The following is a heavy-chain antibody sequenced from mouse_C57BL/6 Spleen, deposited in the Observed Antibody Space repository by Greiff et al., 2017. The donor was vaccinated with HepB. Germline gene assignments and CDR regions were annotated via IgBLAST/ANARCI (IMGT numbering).Heavy chain of an antibody. D-gene: IGHD1-1*01. CDR1: GYTFTDYY. CDR2: INPYNGGT. CDR3: ATFPLRITTVVAPGRGGLAY. J-gene: IGHJ2*01. V-gene: IGHV1-19*01. Sequence: VQLQQSGPVLVKPGASVKMSCKASGYTFTDYYMNWVKQSHGKSLEWIGVINPYNGGTSYNQKFKGKATLTVDKSSSTAYMELNSPTSEDSAVYCRATFPLRITTVVAPGRGGLAYWGQGTTLTVSS.